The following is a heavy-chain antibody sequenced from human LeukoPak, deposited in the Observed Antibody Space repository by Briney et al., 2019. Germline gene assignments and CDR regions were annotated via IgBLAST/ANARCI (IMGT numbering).Heavy chain of an antibody. Sequence: SVKVSCKASGGTFSSYAISWVRQAPGQGLEWMGRIIPIFGIANYAQKFQGRVTITADKSTSTAYMELSSLRSEDTAVYYCARSWRRRYSLNLPPPRYYYYGMDVWGQGTTVTVPS. V-gene: IGHV1-69*04. J-gene: IGHJ6*02. CDR3: ARSWRRRYSLNLPPPRYYYYGMDV. CDR1: GGTFSSYA. CDR2: IIPIFGIA. D-gene: IGHD5-18*01.